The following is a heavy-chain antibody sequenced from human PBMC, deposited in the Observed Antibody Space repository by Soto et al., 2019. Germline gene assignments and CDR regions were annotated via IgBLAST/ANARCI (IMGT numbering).Heavy chain of an antibody. D-gene: IGHD2-15*01. CDR1: GYTFTSYY. V-gene: IGHV1-46*01. J-gene: IGHJ4*02. CDR3: ARRGYCSGGSCYSSGFDY. CDR2: INPSGGST. Sequence: ASVKVSCKAAGYTFTSYYMHRVRQAPGQGLEWMGIINPSGGSTSYAQKFQGRVTMTRDTSTSTVYMELSSLRSEDTAVYYCARRGYCSGGSCYSSGFDYWGQGTLVTVSS.